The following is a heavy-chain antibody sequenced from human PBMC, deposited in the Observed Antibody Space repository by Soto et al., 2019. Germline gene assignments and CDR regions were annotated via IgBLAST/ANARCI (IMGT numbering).Heavy chain of an antibody. J-gene: IGHJ4*02. CDR1: GFTFDNYA. Sequence: EVQLVESGGDLVQPGRSLRLSCAASGFTFDNYAMHWVRQVPGKAPEWVSGISWNSGTTGYADSVKGRFTISRDSARNSLYLQMNRLRPEDTALYYCAKDVRDLWWGGGYFENWGQGTPVTVSS. D-gene: IGHD2-8*01. CDR2: ISWNSGTT. V-gene: IGHV3-9*01. CDR3: AKDVRDLWWGGGYFEN.